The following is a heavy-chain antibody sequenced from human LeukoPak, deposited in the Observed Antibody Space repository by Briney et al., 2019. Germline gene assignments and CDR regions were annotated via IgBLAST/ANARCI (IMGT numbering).Heavy chain of an antibody. CDR1: GFTFSSYS. Sequence: GGSLRLSCAASGFTFSSYSMNWVRQAPGKGLEWVSSISSSSSYIYYADSVKGRFTISRDASTNTLYLQMNSLRVEDTAVYYCARSIVTAGLGPWGQGTLVTVSS. V-gene: IGHV3-21*01. D-gene: IGHD1-26*01. CDR3: ARSIVTAGLGP. J-gene: IGHJ5*02. CDR2: ISSSSSYI.